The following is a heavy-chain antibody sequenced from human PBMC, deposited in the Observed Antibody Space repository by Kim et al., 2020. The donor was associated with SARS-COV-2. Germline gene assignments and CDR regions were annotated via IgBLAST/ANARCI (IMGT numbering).Heavy chain of an antibody. J-gene: IGHJ4*01. D-gene: IGHD3-3*01. Sequence: SETLSLTCEVYGGSFSGYYWSWICQPPGKGLAWIGEINHSGSTNYNPSFKSRVTISVDTSKNQFSLRLSSVTAADTAVYYCARMGSIFGVVIARYYFDY. CDR3: ARMGSIFGVVIARYYFDY. CDR2: INHSGST. V-gene: IGHV4-34*01. CDR1: GGSFSGYY.